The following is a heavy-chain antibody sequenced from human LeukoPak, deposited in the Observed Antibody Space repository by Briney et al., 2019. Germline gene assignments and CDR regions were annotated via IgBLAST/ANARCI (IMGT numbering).Heavy chain of an antibody. V-gene: IGHV3-23*01. CDR3: ARIADYYDSSGYNSVDY. Sequence: GGSLRLSCAASGFTFSSSAMSWVRQAPGKGLEWVSAISGSGGSTYYADSVKGRFTVSRDNSKNTLYLQMSSLRAEDTAVYYCARIADYYDSSGYNSVDYWGQGTLVTVSS. J-gene: IGHJ4*02. CDR2: ISGSGGST. CDR1: GFTFSSSA. D-gene: IGHD3-22*01.